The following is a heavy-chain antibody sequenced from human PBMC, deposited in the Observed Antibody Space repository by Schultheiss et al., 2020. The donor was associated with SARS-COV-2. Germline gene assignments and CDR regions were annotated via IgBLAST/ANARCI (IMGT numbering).Heavy chain of an antibody. J-gene: IGHJ6*02. CDR3: ARDRVTTVRVGYYGMDV. Sequence: SETLSLTCTVSGGSISSGGYYWSWIRQHPGKGLEWIGYIYYSGSTNYNPSLKSRVTISVDKSKNQFSLKLSSVTAADTAVYYCARDRVTTVRVGYYGMDVWGQGTTVTVSS. CDR2: IYYSGST. V-gene: IGHV4-31*03. D-gene: IGHD4-17*01. CDR1: GGSISSGGYY.